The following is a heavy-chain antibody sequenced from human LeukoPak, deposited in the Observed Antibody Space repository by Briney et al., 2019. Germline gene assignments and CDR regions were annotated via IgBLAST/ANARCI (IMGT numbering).Heavy chain of an antibody. D-gene: IGHD7-27*01. CDR2: INPNSGGT. CDR1: GYTFTGYY. Sequence: GASVKVSCKASGYTFTGYYMHWVRQAPGQGLEWMGWINPNSGGTNYAQKFQGRVTMTRDTSISTAYMELSRLRSDDTAVYYCARRRLGPDYYFDYWGQGTLVTVSS. CDR3: ARRRLGPDYYFDY. J-gene: IGHJ4*02. V-gene: IGHV1-2*02.